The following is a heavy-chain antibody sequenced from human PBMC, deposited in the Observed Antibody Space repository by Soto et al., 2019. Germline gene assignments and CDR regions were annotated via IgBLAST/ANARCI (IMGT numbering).Heavy chain of an antibody. CDR2: ISAYNGNT. CDR3: ARDEFGDPGVY. D-gene: IGHD4-17*01. J-gene: IGHJ4*02. CDR1: GYTFTSYY. Sequence: ASVKVSCKASGYTFTSYYMNWVRQAPGQGLEWMGWISAYNGNTNYAQKLQGRVTMTTDTSTSTAYMELRSLRSDDTAVYYWARDEFGDPGVYWGQGTLVTVSS. V-gene: IGHV1-18*04.